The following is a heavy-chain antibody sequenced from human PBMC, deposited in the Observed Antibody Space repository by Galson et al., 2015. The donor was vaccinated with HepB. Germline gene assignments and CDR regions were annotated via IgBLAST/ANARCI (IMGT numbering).Heavy chain of an antibody. V-gene: IGHV4-30-4*01. D-gene: IGHD2-2*02. CDR2: IYYSGST. Sequence: TLSLTCTVSGGSISSGDYYWSWIRQPPGKGLEWIGYIYYSGSTYYNPSLKSRVTISVDTSKNQFSLKPSSVTAADTAVYYCARSCSSTSCYTDDAFDIWGQGTMVTVSS. CDR1: GGSISSGDYY. J-gene: IGHJ3*02. CDR3: ARSCSSTSCYTDDAFDI.